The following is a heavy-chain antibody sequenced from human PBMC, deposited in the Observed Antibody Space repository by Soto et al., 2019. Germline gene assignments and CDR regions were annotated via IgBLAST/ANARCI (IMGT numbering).Heavy chain of an antibody. J-gene: IGHJ5*02. CDR2: IYYSGST. V-gene: IGHV4-31*02. CDR1: GGSISSGGYY. Sequence: LCGGSISSGGYYWSWIRQHPGKGLEWIGYIYYSGSTYYNPSLKSRVTISVDTSKNQFSLKLSSVTAADTAVYYCARDHGFYAWFDPWGQGTLVTVSS. CDR3: ARDHGFYAWFDP. D-gene: IGHD3-10*01.